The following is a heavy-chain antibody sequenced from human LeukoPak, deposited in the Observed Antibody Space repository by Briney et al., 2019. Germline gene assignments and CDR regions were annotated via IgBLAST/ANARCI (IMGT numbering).Heavy chain of an antibody. CDR1: GFILSNHW. J-gene: IGHJ4*02. CDR3: AKSWDREQWLVHKG. D-gene: IGHD6-19*01. V-gene: IGHV3-7*03. Sequence: PGSSLRLSCAASGFILSNHWMTWVRQAPGKGPEWVANMNKDGSQKYYVDSVKGRFTISRDNSKNTLYLQMNSLRAADTAVYYCAKSWDREQWLVHKGWGQGTLVTVSS. CDR2: MNKDGSQK.